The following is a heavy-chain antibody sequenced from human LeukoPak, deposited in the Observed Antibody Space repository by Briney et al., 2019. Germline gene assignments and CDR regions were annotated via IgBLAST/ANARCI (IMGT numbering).Heavy chain of an antibody. D-gene: IGHD3-10*01. J-gene: IGHJ5*02. CDR1: GFTFSSYG. Sequence: GGSLRLSCAASGFTFSSYGMHWVRQAPGKGLEWVAVIWYGGSNKYYADSVKGRFTISRDNSKNTLYLQMNSLRAEDTAVYYCARDPGYYYGSGSYGPWFDPWGQGTLVTVSS. CDR2: IWYGGSNK. V-gene: IGHV3-33*01. CDR3: ARDPGYYYGSGSYGPWFDP.